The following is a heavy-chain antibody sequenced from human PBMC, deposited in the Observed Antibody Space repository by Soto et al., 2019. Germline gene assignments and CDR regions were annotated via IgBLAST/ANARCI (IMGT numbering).Heavy chain of an antibody. V-gene: IGHV3-23*01. Sequence: GGSLRLSCAASGFTFSSYAMSWVRQAPGKGLEWVSAISGSGGSTYYADSVKGRFTISRDNSKNTLYLQMNSLRAEDTAVYYCAKDFDLLKRAHWFDPWGQGTLVTVSS. CDR2: ISGSGGST. CDR1: GFTFSSYA. D-gene: IGHD1-26*01. J-gene: IGHJ5*02. CDR3: AKDFDLLKRAHWFDP.